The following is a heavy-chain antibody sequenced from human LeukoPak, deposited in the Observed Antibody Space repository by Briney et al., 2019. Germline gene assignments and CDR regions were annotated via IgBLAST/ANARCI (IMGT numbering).Heavy chain of an antibody. J-gene: IGHJ6*03. CDR2: ISGSGGST. CDR3: AKGATLSGGYYYYYMDV. V-gene: IGHV3-23*01. CDR1: GFTVSSYG. Sequence: GGSLRLSCAASGFTVSSYGMSWVRQAPGKGLEWVSAISGSGGSTYYADSVKGRFTISRDNSKNTLYLQMNSLRAEDTAVYYCAKGATLSGGYYYYYMDVWGKGTTVTISS. D-gene: IGHD1-26*01.